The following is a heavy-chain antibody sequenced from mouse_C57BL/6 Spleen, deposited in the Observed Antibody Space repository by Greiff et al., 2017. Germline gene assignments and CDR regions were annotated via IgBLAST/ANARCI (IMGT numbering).Heavy chain of an antibody. V-gene: IGHV2-6-1*01. CDR1: GFSLTSYG. Sequence: VKLVESGPGLVAPSQSLSITCTVSGFSLTSYGVHWVRQPPGKGLEWLVVIWSDGSTTYNSALKSRLSISKDNSKSQVFLKMNSLHTDDTAMYYCARHGDYDYDGFDYWGQGTTLTVSS. J-gene: IGHJ2*01. D-gene: IGHD2-4*01. CDR2: IWSDGST. CDR3: ARHGDYDYDGFDY.